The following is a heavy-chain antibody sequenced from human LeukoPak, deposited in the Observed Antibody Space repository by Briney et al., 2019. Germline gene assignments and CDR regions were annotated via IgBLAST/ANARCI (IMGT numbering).Heavy chain of an antibody. CDR2: ISYSGGT. Sequence: PSETLSLTCSVSGGSISSHHWSWIRQSPGEGLEWIGYISYSGGTYYNPSLKSRVSISSDTSTNQFSLRLSSVTAADTAVYYCAKRELRVGSIRTEVFDYWGQGTLVTVSS. CDR1: GGSISSHH. CDR3: AKRELRVGSIRTEVFDY. J-gene: IGHJ4*02. D-gene: IGHD3-10*01. V-gene: IGHV4-59*11.